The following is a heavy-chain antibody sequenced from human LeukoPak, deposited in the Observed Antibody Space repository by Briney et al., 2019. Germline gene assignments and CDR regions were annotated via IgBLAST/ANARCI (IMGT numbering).Heavy chain of an antibody. J-gene: IGHJ5*01. Sequence: SETLFLTCAVSGGSISNTNWGGSVRQPPGKGLEWIGEISHSGSINFNPSLKPRVTLSVDKSKNQFSLKLYSVTAADTAVYYCARNFDSWGRGTLVTVSS. CDR1: GGSISNTNW. CDR2: ISHSGSI. V-gene: IGHV4-4*02. CDR3: ARNFDS.